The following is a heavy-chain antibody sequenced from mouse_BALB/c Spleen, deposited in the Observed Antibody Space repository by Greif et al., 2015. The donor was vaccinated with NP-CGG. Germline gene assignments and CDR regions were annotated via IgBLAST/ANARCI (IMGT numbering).Heavy chain of an antibody. CDR1: GFSLTSYG. V-gene: IGHV2-5*01. D-gene: IGHD1-1*01. CDR3: AKNYGSSYWYLDV. Sequence: VMLVESGPGLVQPSQSLSITCTVSGFSLTSYGVHWVRQSPGKGLEWLGVIWRGGSTDYNAAFMSRLSITKDNSKGQVFFKMNSLQADDTAIYYCAKNYGSSYWYLDVWGAGTTVTVSS. CDR2: IWRGGST. J-gene: IGHJ1*01.